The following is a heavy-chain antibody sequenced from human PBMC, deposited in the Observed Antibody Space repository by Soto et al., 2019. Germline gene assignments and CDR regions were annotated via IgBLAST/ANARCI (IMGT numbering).Heavy chain of an antibody. CDR2: IYYSGST. Sequence: SETLSLTCTVSGGSISSYYWSWIRQPPGKGLEWIGYIYYSGSTNYNPSLKSRVTISVDTSKNQFSLKLSSVTAADTAVYYCARLGYCSSTSCYGWGYMDVWGKGTTVTVSS. D-gene: IGHD2-2*01. CDR1: GGSISSYY. J-gene: IGHJ6*03. CDR3: ARLGYCSSTSCYGWGYMDV. V-gene: IGHV4-59*01.